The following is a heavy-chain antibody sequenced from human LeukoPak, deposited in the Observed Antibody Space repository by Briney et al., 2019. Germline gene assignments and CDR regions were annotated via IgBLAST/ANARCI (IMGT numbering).Heavy chain of an antibody. CDR1: GYTFTSYG. V-gene: IGHV1-18*01. J-gene: IGHJ5*02. CDR2: ISAYNGNT. Sequence: ASVKVSCKASGYTFTSYGITWVRQAPGQGLEWMGWISAYNGNTNYAQKLQGRVTMTTDTSTSTAYMELRGLGSDDTAVYYCARAMVRGVIPQYWFDPWGQGTLVTVSS. D-gene: IGHD3-10*01. CDR3: ARAMVRGVIPQYWFDP.